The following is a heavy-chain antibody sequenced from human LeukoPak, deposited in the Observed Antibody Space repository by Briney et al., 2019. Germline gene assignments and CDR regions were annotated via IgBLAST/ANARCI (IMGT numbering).Heavy chain of an antibody. CDR1: GFIFNSYG. CDR3: ARDGVMAETPFYFDS. J-gene: IGHJ4*02. D-gene: IGHD2-21*01. CDR2: ISSSTSNI. V-gene: IGHV3-48*01. Sequence: GGSLRLSCTGSGFIFNSYGINWVRQAPGKGLEWVAYISSSTSNIFYADSVKRRFTISRDHAKDSVLLQMNSLRVEDTALYFCARDGVMAETPFYFDSWGQGALVTVSS.